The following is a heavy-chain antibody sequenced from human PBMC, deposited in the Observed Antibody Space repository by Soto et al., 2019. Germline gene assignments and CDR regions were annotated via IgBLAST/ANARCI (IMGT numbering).Heavy chain of an antibody. V-gene: IGHV1-18*01. D-gene: IGHD1-26*01. Sequence: QVQLVQSGAEVKKPGASVKVSCKASGYTFTSYGISWVRQAPGQGLEWMGWISAYNGNTNYAQKLQGRVTMTTDTPTSTAYMELRSLRCDDTAVYYCARLGSGSYYGGDYYYGMDVWGQGTTVTVSS. J-gene: IGHJ6*02. CDR2: ISAYNGNT. CDR3: ARLGSGSYYGGDYYYGMDV. CDR1: GYTFTSYG.